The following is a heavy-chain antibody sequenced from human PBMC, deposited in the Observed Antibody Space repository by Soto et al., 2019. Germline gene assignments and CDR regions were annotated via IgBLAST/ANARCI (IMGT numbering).Heavy chain of an antibody. D-gene: IGHD2-2*01. CDR1: GGSISSGDYY. J-gene: IGHJ4*02. CDR3: ARGGPYQAVDY. V-gene: IGHV4-30-4*01. Sequence: SETLPLTCTVSGGSISSGDYYWSCIRQPPGKGLEWIGYIYYSGSTYYNPSLKIRVTISVDTSKNQFSLKLSSVTAADTALYYCARGGPYQAVDYWGQGTLVTVPS. CDR2: IYYSGST.